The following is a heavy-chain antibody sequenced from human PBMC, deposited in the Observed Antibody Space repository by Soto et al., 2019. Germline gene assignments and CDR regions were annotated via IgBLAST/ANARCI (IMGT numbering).Heavy chain of an antibody. D-gene: IGHD6-6*01. CDR1: GGTFSSYA. J-gene: IGHJ6*02. Sequence: GASVQVSCKASGGTFSSYAISWLRQAPGQGLEWMGGIIPIFGTANYAQKFQGRVTITADESTSTAYMELSSLRSEDTAVYYCARDELRGRSSSPYRRYYYYGMDVWGQGTTVTVSS. V-gene: IGHV1-69*13. CDR3: ARDELRGRSSSPYRRYYYYGMDV. CDR2: IIPIFGTA.